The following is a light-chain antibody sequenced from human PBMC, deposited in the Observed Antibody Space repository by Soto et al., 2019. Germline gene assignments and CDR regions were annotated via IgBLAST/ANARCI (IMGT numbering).Light chain of an antibody. CDR3: QQDASSPST. CDR2: GAS. J-gene: IGKJ3*01. V-gene: IGKV3-20*01. Sequence: EIVLTQSPGTLSLSPGERATLSCRASQSVSSSYLAWYQHKPGQAPRLLIYGASSRATGIPDRFSGSGSGTDFTLAISRLEPEDFAVYYCQQDASSPSTFGPGTKVDIK. CDR1: QSVSSSY.